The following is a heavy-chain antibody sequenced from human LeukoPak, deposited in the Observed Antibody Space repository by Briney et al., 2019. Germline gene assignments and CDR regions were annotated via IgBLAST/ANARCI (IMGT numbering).Heavy chain of an antibody. J-gene: IGHJ4*02. D-gene: IGHD3-22*01. CDR3: ARVRDYYDSSGYVGYYFDY. Sequence: PGGSLRLSCAASGFTFSSYAMSWVRQAPGKGLEWVAVIWYDGSNKYYADSVKGRFTISRDNSKNTLYLQMNSLRAEDTAVYYCARVRDYYDSSGYVGYYFDYWGQGTLVTVSS. CDR1: GFTFSSYA. CDR2: IWYDGSNK. V-gene: IGHV3-33*08.